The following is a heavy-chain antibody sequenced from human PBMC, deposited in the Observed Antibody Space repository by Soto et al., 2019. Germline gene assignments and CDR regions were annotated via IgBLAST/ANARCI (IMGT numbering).Heavy chain of an antibody. CDR1: GFTFSRYA. D-gene: IGHD3-10*01. Sequence: GGSLRLSCAASGFTFSRYAIHWIRQAPGKGLEWVAVISRDGSNKYYVDSVKGRFTISRDNSKNTLYLQMNSLRDEDTAVYYCARSRNSAVADSFDFWGQGTLVTVSS. CDR2: ISRDGSNK. CDR3: ARSRNSAVADSFDF. J-gene: IGHJ4*02. V-gene: IGHV3-30*04.